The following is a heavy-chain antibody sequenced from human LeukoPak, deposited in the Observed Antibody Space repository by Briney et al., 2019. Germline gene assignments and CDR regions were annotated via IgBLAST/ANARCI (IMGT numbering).Heavy chain of an antibody. CDR2: IHYSGST. CDR3: ARHDYGATRDF. Sequence: PSETLSLTCTVSGGSISSYYWSWIRQPPGKGLEWIGYIHYSGSTNYNPSLKGRVTMSVDTSKNQFSLMLSSVTAADTAVYYCARHDYGATRDFWGQGTLVTVSS. D-gene: IGHD4-17*01. J-gene: IGHJ4*02. V-gene: IGHV4-59*01. CDR1: GGSISSYY.